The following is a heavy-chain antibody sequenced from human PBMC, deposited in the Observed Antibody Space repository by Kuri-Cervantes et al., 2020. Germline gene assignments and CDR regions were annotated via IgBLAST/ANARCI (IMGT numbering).Heavy chain of an antibody. CDR2: ISWNSSSI. J-gene: IGHJ6*02. D-gene: IGHD1-7*01. CDR1: GLTFDDYA. CDR3: ARASLENWNYGDYYYYYGMDV. V-gene: IGHV3-9*01. Sequence: SLSLSCAVSGLTFDDYAMHWVRQAPGKGLEWVSGISWNSSSIGYADSVKGSFTISRDHSKNTVYLQMNSLMAEDTAVYYCARASLENWNYGDYYYYYGMDVWGQGTTVTVSS.